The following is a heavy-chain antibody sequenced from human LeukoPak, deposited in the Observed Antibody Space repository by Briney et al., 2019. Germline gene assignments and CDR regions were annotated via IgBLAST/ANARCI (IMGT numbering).Heavy chain of an antibody. CDR2: ISDDGTRK. CDR1: GFTFSSYG. V-gene: IGHV3-30*03. CDR3: AREFSGYAFDI. J-gene: IGHJ3*02. D-gene: IGHD5-12*01. Sequence: GGSLRLSCAASGFTFSSYGIHWVRLAPGKGLEWVAVISDDGTRKFYADSVRGRFTISRDNSKNTLFLQMNSLRAEDMAVYYCAREFSGYAFDIWGQGTMVTVSS.